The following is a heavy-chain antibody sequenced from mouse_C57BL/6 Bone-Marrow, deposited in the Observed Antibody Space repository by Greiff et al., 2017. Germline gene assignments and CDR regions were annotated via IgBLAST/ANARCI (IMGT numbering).Heavy chain of an antibody. V-gene: IGHV5-9-1*02. D-gene: IGHD1-1*01. CDR2: ISSGGDYI. CDR1: GFTFSSYA. J-gene: IGHJ1*03. Sequence: EVQLVESGEGLVKPGGSLKLSCAASGFTFSSYAMSWVRQTPEKRLEWVAYISSGGDYIYYADTVKGRFTISRDNARNTLYLQMSSLKSEDTAMYYCTRRLYYYGRSYWYFDVWGTGTTVTVSS. CDR3: TRRLYYYGRSYWYFDV.